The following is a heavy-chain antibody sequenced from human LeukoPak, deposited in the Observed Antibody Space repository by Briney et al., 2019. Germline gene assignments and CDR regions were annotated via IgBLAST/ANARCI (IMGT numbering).Heavy chain of an antibody. D-gene: IGHD3-16*02. Sequence: SETLSLTCTISGGSISSTGDYWGWVRQSPEKGLEWIGSLYYSGTTYYNPSLKSRVTISVDTSKNQFSLKLTSVTAADTAVYYCARQTDYGSVWGNYRSYFEDWGQGTLVAVSS. CDR3: ARQTDYGSVWGNYRSYFED. CDR1: GGSISSTGDY. J-gene: IGHJ4*02. CDR2: LYYSGTT. V-gene: IGHV4-39*01.